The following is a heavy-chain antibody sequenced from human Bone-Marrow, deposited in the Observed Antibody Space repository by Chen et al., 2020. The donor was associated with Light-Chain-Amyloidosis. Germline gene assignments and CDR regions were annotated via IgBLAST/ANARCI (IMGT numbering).Heavy chain of an antibody. CDR1: GYTLTELS. CDR2: FDPEDGET. J-gene: IGHJ6*02. CDR3: ATDTPITGTTPYYYYGMDV. V-gene: IGHV1-24*01. D-gene: IGHD1-7*01. Sequence: QSGAEVKKPGASVKVSCKVSGYTLTELSMHWVRQAPGKGLEWMGGFDPEDGETIYAQKFQGRVTMTEDTSTDTAYMELSSLRSEDTAVYYCATDTPITGTTPYYYYGMDVWGQGTTVTVSS.